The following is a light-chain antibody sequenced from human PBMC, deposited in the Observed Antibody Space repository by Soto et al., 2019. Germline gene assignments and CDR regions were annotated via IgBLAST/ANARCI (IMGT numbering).Light chain of an antibody. Sequence: AILLTQSPSSLSASVGDRVTITCRASQGISSALAWYQQKPGKAPKLLIYDASSLVSGVPSRFRGSGSGTDFTLTISSLQPEDFATYYCQQFNSYPFTFGPGTKVDIK. J-gene: IGKJ3*01. CDR2: DAS. V-gene: IGKV1-13*02. CDR3: QQFNSYPFT. CDR1: QGISSA.